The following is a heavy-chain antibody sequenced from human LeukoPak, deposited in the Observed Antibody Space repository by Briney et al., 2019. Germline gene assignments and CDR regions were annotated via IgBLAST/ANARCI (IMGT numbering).Heavy chain of an antibody. CDR1: GFTFSSYA. CDR2: ISGSSGRT. D-gene: IGHD2-2*01. J-gene: IGHJ5*02. Sequence: PGGSLRLSCAASGFTFSSYAMSWVRQAPGKGLEWVSAISGSSGRTYYADSVKGRFTISRDNSKNTLYLQMNSLRAEDTAVYYCAKVGYCSSTSCYRRFDPWGQGTLVTVSS. V-gene: IGHV3-23*01. CDR3: AKVGYCSSTSCYRRFDP.